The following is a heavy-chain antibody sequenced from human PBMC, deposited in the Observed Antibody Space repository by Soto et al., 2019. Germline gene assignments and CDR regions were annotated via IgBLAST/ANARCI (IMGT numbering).Heavy chain of an antibody. V-gene: IGHV3-48*02. D-gene: IGHD3-10*01. CDR3: VREEASGSSGITYYYYYNGMDV. J-gene: IGHJ6*02. Sequence: SXRLSYVVSGFTFSRYNMHWVRQAPGKVLEWVAYVTTSGDTVFYADSVEGRFAISRDVATNSVHLQMHSLRDEDTAVYYCVREEASGSSGITYYYYYNGMDVWGQGTTVTVYS. CDR2: VTTSGDTV. CDR1: GFTFSRYN.